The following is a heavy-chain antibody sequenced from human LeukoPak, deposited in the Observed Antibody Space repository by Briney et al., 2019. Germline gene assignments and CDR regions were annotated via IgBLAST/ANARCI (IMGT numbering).Heavy chain of an antibody. Sequence: GGSLRLSCAASGFTFSSYEMNWVRQAPGKGLEWVSYISSSDSTIYYADSVKGRFTIPRDNAKNTLYLQMNSLRAEDTAVYYCTRGGVDCWGQGTLVTVSS. CDR2: ISSSDSTI. CDR1: GFTFSSYE. V-gene: IGHV3-48*03. J-gene: IGHJ4*02. D-gene: IGHD1-26*01. CDR3: TRGGVDC.